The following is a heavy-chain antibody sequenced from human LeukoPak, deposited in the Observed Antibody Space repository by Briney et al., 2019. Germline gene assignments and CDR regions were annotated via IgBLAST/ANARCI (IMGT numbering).Heavy chain of an antibody. CDR1: GGSVNSYY. Sequence: SETLSLTCTVSGGSVNSYYWSWIRQPPGKGLEWIGYIYYSGSTNYNPSLKSRVTISVDTSKNQFSLKLSSVTAADTAVYYCARDIGRWLQLAYYYGMDVWGQGTTVTVSS. V-gene: IGHV4-59*02. D-gene: IGHD1-1*01. CDR2: IYYSGST. J-gene: IGHJ6*02. CDR3: ARDIGRWLQLAYYYGMDV.